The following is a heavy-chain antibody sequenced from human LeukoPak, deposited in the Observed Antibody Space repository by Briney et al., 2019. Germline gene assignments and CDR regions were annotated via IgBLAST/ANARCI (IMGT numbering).Heavy chain of an antibody. D-gene: IGHD3-10*01. V-gene: IGHV4-39*07. J-gene: IGHJ5*02. Sequence: SETLSLTCTVSGGSISSSSYYWGWIRQPPGKGLEGIGSIYYSGSTYYNPSLKSRVTISLDTSKNQFSLRLSSVTAADTAVYYCARETTMVRGLSWFDPWGQGTLVTVSS. CDR1: GGSISSSSYY. CDR3: ARETTMVRGLSWFDP. CDR2: IYYSGST.